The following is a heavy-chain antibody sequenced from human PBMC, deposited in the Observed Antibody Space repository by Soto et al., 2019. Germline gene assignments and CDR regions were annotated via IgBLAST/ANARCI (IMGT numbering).Heavy chain of an antibody. V-gene: IGHV1-69*02. Sequence: VASVKVSCKASGGTFSSYTISWERQAPGQGLEWMGRIIPILGIANYAQKFQGRVTITADNSTSTAYMELSSLRSEDTAVYYCATGGLVPGPEAFDIWGQGTMVTVSS. CDR3: ATGGLVPGPEAFDI. J-gene: IGHJ3*02. CDR2: IIPILGIA. CDR1: GGTFSSYT. D-gene: IGHD6-19*01.